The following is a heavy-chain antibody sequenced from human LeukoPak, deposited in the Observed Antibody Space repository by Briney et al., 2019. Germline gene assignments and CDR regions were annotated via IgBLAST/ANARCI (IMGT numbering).Heavy chain of an antibody. J-gene: IGHJ4*02. D-gene: IGHD3-9*01. CDR2: ISSSGSTI. CDR3: ARGGFDWFHLGPRVLFDY. CDR1: GFTFSDYY. V-gene: IGHV3-11*04. Sequence: GGSLRLSCAASGFTFSDYYMSWIRQAPGKGLEWVSYISSSGSTIYYADSVKGRFTISRDNAKNSLYLQMNSLRAEDTAVYYCARGGFDWFHLGPRVLFDYWGQGTLVTVSS.